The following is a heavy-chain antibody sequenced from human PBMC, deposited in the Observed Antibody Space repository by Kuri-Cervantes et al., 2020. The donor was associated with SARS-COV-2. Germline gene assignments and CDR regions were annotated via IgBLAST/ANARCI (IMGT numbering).Heavy chain of an antibody. CDR1: EFTFSSYS. CDR3: ARLIFPLQGWFDP. D-gene: IGHD3-9*01. J-gene: IGHJ5*02. CDR2: ISSSSSYI. V-gene: IGHV3-21*01. Sequence: GESLKISCAASEFTFSSYSMNWVRRAPGKGLEWVSSISSSSSYIYYADSVKGRFTISRDNAKNSLYLQMNSLRAEDTAVYYCARLIFPLQGWFDPWGQGTLVTVSS.